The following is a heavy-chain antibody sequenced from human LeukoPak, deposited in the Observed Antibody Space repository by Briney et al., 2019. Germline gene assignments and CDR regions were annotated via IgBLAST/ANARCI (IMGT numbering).Heavy chain of an antibody. CDR3: ARDISMRVVGSANLDY. CDR1: GFTFSNYG. Sequence: PGRSLRLSCAASGFTFSNYGMHWVRQAPGKGLEWVAVIWYDGSNKYYGDSVKGRIAVSRDNSNNMLYLQMNSLRAEDTAVYYCARDISMRVVGSANLDYWGQGTLVTVSS. J-gene: IGHJ4*02. CDR2: IWYDGSNK. D-gene: IGHD3-22*01. V-gene: IGHV3-33*01.